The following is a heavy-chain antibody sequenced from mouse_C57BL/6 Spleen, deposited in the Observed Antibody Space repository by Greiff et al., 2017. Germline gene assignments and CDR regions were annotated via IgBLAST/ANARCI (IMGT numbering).Heavy chain of an antibody. Sequence: EVKLVESGPGMVKPSQSLSLTCTVTGYSITSGYDWHWIRHFPGNKLEWMGYITDSGSTNYNPSLKTRISITHDTSKNHFFLKLNSVTTEDTATYYCARNSNYFDYWGQGTTLTVSS. CDR2: ITDSGST. J-gene: IGHJ2*01. CDR3: ARNSNYFDY. V-gene: IGHV3-1*01. CDR1: GYSITSGYD.